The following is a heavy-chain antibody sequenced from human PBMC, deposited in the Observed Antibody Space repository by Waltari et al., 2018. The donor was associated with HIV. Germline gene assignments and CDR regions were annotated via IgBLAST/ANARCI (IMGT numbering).Heavy chain of an antibody. CDR1: GGSRKTHA. J-gene: IGHJ6*02. CDR3: ARGYDVLTGNYSGMDV. D-gene: IGHD3-9*01. CDR2: IIPVFGVG. V-gene: IGHV1-69*13. Sequence: VQLLQSGPEVKKPGSAMRISCKASGGSRKTHAVSGVRRAPGQGLEWMGGIIPVFGVGNYAQKFQGRLSITADERTKTVFLEMRSLKYEDAALYFCARGYDVLTGNYSGMDVWGQGTTVIVSS.